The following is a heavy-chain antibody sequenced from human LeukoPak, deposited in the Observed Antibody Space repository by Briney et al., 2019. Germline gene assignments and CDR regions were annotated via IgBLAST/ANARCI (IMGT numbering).Heavy chain of an antibody. CDR3: AREDYDSSGYMFGGAFDI. Sequence: SETLSLTCTVSGGSISSGGYYWSWIRQHPGKGLEWIGYIYYSGSTYYNPSLKSRVTISVDTSKNQFSLKLSSVTAADTAVYYCAREDYDSSGYMFGGAFDIWGQGTVVTVSS. V-gene: IGHV4-31*03. CDR1: GGSISSGGYY. CDR2: IYYSGST. D-gene: IGHD3-22*01. J-gene: IGHJ3*02.